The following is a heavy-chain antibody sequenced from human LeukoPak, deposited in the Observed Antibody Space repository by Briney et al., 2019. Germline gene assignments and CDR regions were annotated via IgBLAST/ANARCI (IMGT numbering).Heavy chain of an antibody. J-gene: IGHJ4*02. CDR2: INPNSGGT. Sequence: ASVKVSCKASGYTFTGYYMHWVRQAPGQGLEWMGRINPNSGGTNYAQKFQGRVTMTRDTSISTAYMELSRLRSDDTAVYYCARDRYSGYDWVFDYWGQGTLVTVSS. D-gene: IGHD5-12*01. CDR1: GYTFTGYY. V-gene: IGHV1-2*06. CDR3: ARDRYSGYDWVFDY.